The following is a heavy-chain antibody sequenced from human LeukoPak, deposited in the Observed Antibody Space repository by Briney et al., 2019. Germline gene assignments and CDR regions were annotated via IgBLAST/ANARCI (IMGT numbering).Heavy chain of an antibody. V-gene: IGHV3-30-3*01. Sequence: GGSLRLSCAASGFIFRNYWMNWVRQAPGKGLEWVAVISYDGSNKYYADSVKGRFTISRDNSKNTLYLQMNSLRAEDTAVYYCAAEGELTVGAFDIWGQGTMVTVSS. CDR3: AAEGELTVGAFDI. D-gene: IGHD1-26*01. J-gene: IGHJ3*02. CDR2: ISYDGSNK. CDR1: GFIFRNYW.